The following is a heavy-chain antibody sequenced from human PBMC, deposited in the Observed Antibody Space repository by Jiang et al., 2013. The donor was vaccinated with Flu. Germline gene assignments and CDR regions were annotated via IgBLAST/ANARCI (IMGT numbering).Heavy chain of an antibody. CDR2: IYYSGST. V-gene: IGHV4-39*01. CDR1: GDSISRSSYY. CDR3: ARHALVWFGDRGAFDI. J-gene: IGHJ3*02. Sequence: PGLVKPSETLSLICTVSGDSISRSSYYWGWIRQPPGKGLEWIGSIYYSGSTYYNPSLKSRVAISRDTSKNQFSLKLSSVTAADTSVYYCARHALVWFGDRGAFDIWGQGTIVTVSS. D-gene: IGHD3-10*01.